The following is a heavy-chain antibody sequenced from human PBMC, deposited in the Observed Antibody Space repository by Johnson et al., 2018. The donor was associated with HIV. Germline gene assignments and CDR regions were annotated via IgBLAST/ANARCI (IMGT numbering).Heavy chain of an antibody. J-gene: IGHJ3*02. Sequence: VQLVESGGGLVQPGGSLRLSCAASEFMFSNYWMHWVRQAPGKGLVWVSRINSEGSSTDSADSMKGRFTISRDNAKNSLYLQLNSLRAEDTAVFYCARDKGWGTFDIWGQGTMVTVSS. D-gene: IGHD3-16*01. V-gene: IGHV3-74*01. CDR1: EFMFSNYW. CDR3: ARDKGWGTFDI. CDR2: INSEGSST.